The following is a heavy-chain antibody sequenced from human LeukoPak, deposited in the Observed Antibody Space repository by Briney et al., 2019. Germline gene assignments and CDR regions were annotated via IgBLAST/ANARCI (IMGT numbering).Heavy chain of an antibody. CDR1: GGSISSYY. J-gene: IGHJ4*02. Sequence: ASETLSLTCTVSGGSISSYYWSWIRQPPGKGLEWIGEINHSGSTNYNPSLKSRVTISVDTSKNQFSLKLSSVTAADTAVYYCARGRKAARPPLDYWGQGTLVTVSS. V-gene: IGHV4-34*01. CDR2: INHSGST. CDR3: ARGRKAARPPLDY. D-gene: IGHD6-6*01.